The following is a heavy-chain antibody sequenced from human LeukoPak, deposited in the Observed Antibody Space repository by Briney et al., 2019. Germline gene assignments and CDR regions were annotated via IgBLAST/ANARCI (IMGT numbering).Heavy chain of an antibody. V-gene: IGHV3-49*03. CDR1: GFTFGDYA. CDR2: IRSKAYGGTT. Sequence: GRSLRLSCTASGFTFGDYAMSRFRQAPGKGLEGVGFIRSKAYGGTTEYAASVKGRFTISRDDSKSIAYLQMNSLKTEDTAVYYCTRGDEEMATDYWGQGTLVTVSS. CDR3: TRGDEEMATDY. J-gene: IGHJ4*02. D-gene: IGHD5-24*01.